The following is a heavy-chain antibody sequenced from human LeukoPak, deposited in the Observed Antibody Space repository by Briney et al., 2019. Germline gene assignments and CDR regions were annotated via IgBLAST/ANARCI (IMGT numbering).Heavy chain of an antibody. V-gene: IGHV4-59*12. CDR3: ARGPRRTYYYGSGSYQFDY. CDR2: IYYSGST. D-gene: IGHD3-10*01. J-gene: IGHJ4*02. Sequence: PSETLSLTCTVSGGSISSYYWSWIRQPPGKGLEWIGYIYYSGSTNYNPSLKSRVTISVDTSKNQFSLKLSSVTAADTAVYYCARGPRRTYYYGSGSYQFDYWGQGTLVTVSS. CDR1: GGSISSYY.